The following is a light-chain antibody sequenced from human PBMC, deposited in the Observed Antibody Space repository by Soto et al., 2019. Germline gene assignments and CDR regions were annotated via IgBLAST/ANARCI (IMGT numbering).Light chain of an antibody. CDR2: DAS. CDR3: QHMRT. Sequence: DIQLTQPPSTLSASIGDRVTITCRASQNINNWIAWYQQKPGKAPKFLIYDASTLESGVPSRFSGSGFGTEFSLTISSLKPDDFGSYYCQHMRTFGQGTKVEIK. J-gene: IGKJ1*01. CDR1: QNINNW. V-gene: IGKV1-5*01.